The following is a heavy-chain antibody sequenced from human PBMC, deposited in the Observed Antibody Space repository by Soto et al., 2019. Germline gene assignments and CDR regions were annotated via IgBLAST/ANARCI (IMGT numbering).Heavy chain of an antibody. Sequence: QVQLEESGGGLVKPGGSLRLSCAASGFAFSDFYMSWTRQAPGKGLEWISYISGGGTTVFYADSVKGRFTISRDNAQKSLYLQMDSLTSEDTAIYYCARDREPSVYHGMAVWGQGTTVTVSS. CDR1: GFAFSDFY. V-gene: IGHV3-11*01. J-gene: IGHJ6*02. CDR3: ARDREPSVYHGMAV. CDR2: ISGGGTTV.